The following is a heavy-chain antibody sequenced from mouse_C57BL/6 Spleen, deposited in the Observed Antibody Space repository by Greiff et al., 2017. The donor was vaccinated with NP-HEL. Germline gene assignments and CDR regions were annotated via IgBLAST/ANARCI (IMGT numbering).Heavy chain of an antibody. J-gene: IGHJ4*01. D-gene: IGHD1-1*01. CDR1: GFSLTSYG. CDR3: AKNYFYAMDY. V-gene: IGHV2-5*01. CDR2: IWRGGST. Sequence: VQLQQSGPGLVQPSQSLSITCTVSGFSLTSYGVHWVRQSPGKGLEWLGVIWRGGSTDYNAAIMSRLSITKDNSKSQVFFKMNSLQADDTAIYYCAKNYFYAMDYWGQGTSVTVSS.